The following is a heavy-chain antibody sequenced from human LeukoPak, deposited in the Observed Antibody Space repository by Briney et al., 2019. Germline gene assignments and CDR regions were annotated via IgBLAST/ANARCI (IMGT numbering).Heavy chain of an antibody. CDR3: ARIRYSENIDY. CDR1: GGSISNNIYY. J-gene: IGHJ4*02. V-gene: IGHV4-39*01. Sequence: SETLSLTCTVSGGSISNNIYYWGWIRQPPGKGLEWIGSIYYSGRTYYTPSLKSRVTISVDTSKNQFSLKVTSVTAADTAVYYCARIRYSENIDYWGQGTLVTVSS. D-gene: IGHD1-1*01. CDR2: IYYSGRT.